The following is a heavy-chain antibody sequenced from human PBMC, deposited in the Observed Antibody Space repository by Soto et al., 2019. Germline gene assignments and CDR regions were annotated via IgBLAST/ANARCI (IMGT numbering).Heavy chain of an antibody. CDR2: IYHSGST. J-gene: IGHJ6*02. D-gene: IGHD3-22*01. CDR1: GGSISSGGYS. CDR3: ARGPSMTPYYYYGMDV. Sequence: TLSLTCAVSGGSISSGGYSWSWIRQPPGKGLEWIGYIYHSGSTYYNPSLKSRVTISVDRSKNQFSLKLSSVTAADTAVYYCARGPSMTPYYYYGMDVWGQGTTVTVSS. V-gene: IGHV4-30-2*01.